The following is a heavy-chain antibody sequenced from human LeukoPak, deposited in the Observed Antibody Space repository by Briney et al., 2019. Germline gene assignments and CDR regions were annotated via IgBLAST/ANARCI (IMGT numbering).Heavy chain of an antibody. CDR2: INHSGST. V-gene: IGHV4-34*01. Sequence: SETLSLTCAVYGGSFSGYYWSWIRQPPGKGLEWIGEINHSGSTNYNPSLKSRVTISVDTSKNQFSLKLNSVTAADTAVYYCASWYYYGSGSYSANFDYWGQGTLVTVSS. D-gene: IGHD3-10*01. J-gene: IGHJ4*02. CDR1: GGSFSGYY. CDR3: ASWYYYGSGSYSANFDY.